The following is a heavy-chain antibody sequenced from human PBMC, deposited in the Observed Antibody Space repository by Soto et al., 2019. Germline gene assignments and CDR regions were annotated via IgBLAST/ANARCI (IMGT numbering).Heavy chain of an antibody. J-gene: IGHJ4*02. CDR1: GDSVSSNSAA. CDR3: AGMQEGALAY. D-gene: IGHD1-26*01. V-gene: IGHV6-1*01. CDR2: TYYRSKWYN. Sequence: PSQTLSLTCAISGDSVSSNSAAWNWIRQSPSRGLEWLGRTYYRSKWYNEYAVSAKSRITIKPDTSKNQFSLQLNSVIPEDTAVYYCAGMQEGALAYWGQGTLVTVSS.